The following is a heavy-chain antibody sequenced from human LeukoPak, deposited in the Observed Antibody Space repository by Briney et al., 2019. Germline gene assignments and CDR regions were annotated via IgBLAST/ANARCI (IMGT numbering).Heavy chain of an antibody. CDR1: GYTFTGYY. CDR2: INPNSGGT. Sequence: ASVKVSCKASGYTFTGYYMHWVRQAPGQGLEWMGCINPNSGGTNYAQKFQGRVTMTGDTSISTAYMELSRLRSDDTAMYYCARVSVAGTPDRDYFDYWGQGTLVTVSS. J-gene: IGHJ4*02. V-gene: IGHV1-2*02. CDR3: ARVSVAGTPDRDYFDY. D-gene: IGHD6-19*01.